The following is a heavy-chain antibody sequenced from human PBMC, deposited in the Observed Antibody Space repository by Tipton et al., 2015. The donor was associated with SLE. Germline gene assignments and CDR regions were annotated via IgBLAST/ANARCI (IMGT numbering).Heavy chain of an antibody. CDR1: GFTFSSYA. J-gene: IGHJ3*02. Sequence: SLRLSCAASGFTFSSYAMHWVRQAPGKGLEWVAVISYDGSNKYYADSVKGRFTISRDNSKNTLYLQMNSLRAEDTAVYYCARVGYSSSSYAFDIWGQGTMVTVSS. CDR2: ISYDGSNK. V-gene: IGHV3-30*14. CDR3: ARVGYSSSSYAFDI. D-gene: IGHD6-6*01.